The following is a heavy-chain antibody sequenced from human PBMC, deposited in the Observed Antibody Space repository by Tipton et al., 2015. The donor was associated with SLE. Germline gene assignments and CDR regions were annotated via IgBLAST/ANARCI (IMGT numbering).Heavy chain of an antibody. CDR2: INHSGST. CDR1: GGSFSGYY. CDR3: ARVLLGYCSSTSCYGGYFDY. Sequence: TLSLTCAVYGGSFSGYYWSWIRQPPGKGLEWIGEINHSGSTNYNPSLKSRVTISVDTSKNQFSLKLSSVTAADTAVYYCARVLLGYCSSTSCYGGYFDYWGQGTLVTVSS. D-gene: IGHD2-2*01. J-gene: IGHJ4*02. V-gene: IGHV4-34*01.